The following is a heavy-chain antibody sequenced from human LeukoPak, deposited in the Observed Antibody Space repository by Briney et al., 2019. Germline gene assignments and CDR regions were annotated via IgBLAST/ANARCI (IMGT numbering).Heavy chain of an antibody. V-gene: IGHV3-21*01. CDR2: ISSSSSYI. CDR1: GFTFSSYS. Sequence: GGSLRLSCAASGFTFSSYSMNWVRQAPGKGLEWVSSISSSSSYIYYADSVKGRFTISRDNAKNSLYLQMNSLRAEDTAVYYCARVRIQLWPPDYWGQGTLVTVSS. D-gene: IGHD5-18*01. J-gene: IGHJ4*02. CDR3: ARVRIQLWPPDY.